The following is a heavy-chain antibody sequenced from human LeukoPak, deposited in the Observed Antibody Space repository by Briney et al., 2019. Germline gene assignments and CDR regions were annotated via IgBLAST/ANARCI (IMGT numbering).Heavy chain of an antibody. D-gene: IGHD2-21*01. CDR2: IWYDGSNK. CDR3: ARDTPTDSAFDI. J-gene: IGHJ3*02. CDR1: GFTFSSYG. Sequence: GGSLRLSCAASGFTFSSYGMHWVRQAPGKGLEWVAVIWYDGSNKYYADSVKGRFTISRDNSKNTLYLQMNSLRAEDTAVYYCARDTPTDSAFDIWGQGTMVTVSS. V-gene: IGHV3-33*01.